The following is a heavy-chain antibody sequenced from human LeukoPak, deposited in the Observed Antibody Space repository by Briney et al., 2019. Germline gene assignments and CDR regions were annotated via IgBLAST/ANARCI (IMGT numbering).Heavy chain of an antibody. D-gene: IGHD3-22*01. V-gene: IGHV4-34*01. J-gene: IGHJ2*01. Sequence: SETLSLTCAVYGGSFSGYYWSWIRQPPGKGLEWIGEINHSGSTNYNPSLESRVTISVDTSKNQFSLKLSSVTAADTAVYYCARGVTMIVVVIHDWYFDLWGRGTLVTVSS. CDR3: ARGVTMIVVVIHDWYFDL. CDR1: GGSFSGYY. CDR2: INHSGST.